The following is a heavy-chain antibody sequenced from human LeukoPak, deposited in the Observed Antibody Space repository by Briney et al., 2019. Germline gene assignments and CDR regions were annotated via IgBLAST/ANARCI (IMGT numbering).Heavy chain of an antibody. D-gene: IGHD6-19*01. J-gene: IGHJ5*02. CDR1: GFTFSSYS. V-gene: IGHV3-21*01. CDR3: AREMLAAVAAQS. Sequence: GGSLTLSCAASGFTFSSYSMNWVRQAPGKGLEWVSLITSSSSYIYYADSVKGRFTISRDNAKNSLYLQMNSLRAEDTAVYYCAREMLAAVAAQSWGQGTLVTVSS. CDR2: ITSSSSYI.